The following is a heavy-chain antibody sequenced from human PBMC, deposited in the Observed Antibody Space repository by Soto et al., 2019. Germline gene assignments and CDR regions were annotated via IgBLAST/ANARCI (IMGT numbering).Heavy chain of an antibody. CDR3: ARDSPAVSGSYRYLDY. D-gene: IGHD3-16*02. Sequence: VLLVESGGGVVQPGTSLRLSCAASGFTFSSYAMHWVRQAPGKGLEWVAVTSHDGSNKYYADSVKGRFTISRDNSKNTLYVQMNSLRGEDTAVYYCARDSPAVSGSYRYLDYWGQGTLVTVSS. V-gene: IGHV3-30-3*01. J-gene: IGHJ4*02. CDR1: GFTFSSYA. CDR2: TSHDGSNK.